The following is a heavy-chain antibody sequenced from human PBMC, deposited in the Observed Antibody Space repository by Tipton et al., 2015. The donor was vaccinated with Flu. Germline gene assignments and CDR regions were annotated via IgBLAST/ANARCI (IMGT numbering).Heavy chain of an antibody. J-gene: IGHJ6*02. CDR1: DDSITFYY. CDR2: IYSSGST. CDR3: ARARAPYYYYAMDV. Sequence: TLSLTCTVSDDSITFYYWSWVRQPPGKGLEWIGYIYSSGSTNYNPSLRGRVTIPVDTSKNQLSLRLSSVTAADTAVYYCARARAPYYYYAMDVWGQGTTVTVSS. V-gene: IGHV4-59*01.